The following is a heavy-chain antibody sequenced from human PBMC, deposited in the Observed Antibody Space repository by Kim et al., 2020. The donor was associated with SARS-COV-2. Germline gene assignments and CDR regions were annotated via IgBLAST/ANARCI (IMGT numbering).Heavy chain of an antibody. J-gene: IGHJ4*01. CDR3: AKEVVAGKDAFEC. D-gene: IGHD6-19*01. CDR2: ISGSGGRT. Sequence: GGSLRLSCAASGFTFSSYAMSWVRQAPGKGLEWVSAISGSGGRTYYADSVKGRFTISRDNSKNTLYLQMNSLRAENTAVYYCAKEVVAGKDAFECWGHGTLVTVSS. CDR1: GFTFSSYA. V-gene: IGHV3-23*01.